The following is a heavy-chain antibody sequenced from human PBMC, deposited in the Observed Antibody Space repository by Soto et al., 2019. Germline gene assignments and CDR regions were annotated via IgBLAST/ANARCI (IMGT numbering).Heavy chain of an antibody. CDR2: IWYDGSNK. V-gene: IGHV3-33*01. CDR3: ARDLVTIFGVEEALDY. J-gene: IGHJ4*02. CDR1: GFTFSSYG. D-gene: IGHD3-3*01. Sequence: QVQLVESGGGVVQPGRSLRLSCAASGFTFSSYGMHWVRQAPGKGLEWVAVIWYDGSNKNYADSVKGRFTISRDNSKNTLYLQMNSLRAEDTAVYYCARDLVTIFGVEEALDYWGQRTLVTVSS.